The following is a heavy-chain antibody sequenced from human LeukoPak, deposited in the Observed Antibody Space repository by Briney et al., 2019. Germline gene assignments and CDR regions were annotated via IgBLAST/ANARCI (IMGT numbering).Heavy chain of an antibody. J-gene: IGHJ4*02. D-gene: IGHD2-2*01. V-gene: IGHV1-2*02. CDR1: GYTFIGFY. CDR2: INPNAGDT. CDR3: AREVHSTRHYDY. Sequence: AASVKVSCKPSGYTFIGFYIHWLRRAPGQGLEWVGWINPNAGDTTYAQKFQGRVTMSRDTSISTAYMELARLISDDTAVYYCAREVHSTRHYDYWGQGTVVTVSS.